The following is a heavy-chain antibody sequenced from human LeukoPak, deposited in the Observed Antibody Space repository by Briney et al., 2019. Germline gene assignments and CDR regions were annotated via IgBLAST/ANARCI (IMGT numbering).Heavy chain of an antibody. CDR2: ISGSGSTI. CDR1: GLTFSSYE. V-gene: IGHV3-48*03. D-gene: IGHD3-3*01. Sequence: PGGSLRLSCAASGLTFSSYEMNWVRQAPGKGLEGVSDISGSGSTIYYADSVKGRFTISRDNAKNSLSLQLNSLRAEDTGIYYCARAEIRNAFFFDGWGQGTLVTVSS. J-gene: IGHJ4*02. CDR3: ARAEIRNAFFFDG.